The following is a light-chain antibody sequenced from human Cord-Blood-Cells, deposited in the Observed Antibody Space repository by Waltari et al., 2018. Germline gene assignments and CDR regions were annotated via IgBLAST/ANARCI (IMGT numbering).Light chain of an antibody. V-gene: IGKV3-20*01. J-gene: IGKJ3*01. CDR2: GAS. Sequence: EIVLTQSPGTLSLSPEERTTLSCRTSQSVSSSYLAWYQQKPGQAPRLLIYGASSRAAAIPDRFSGSGSETDFTLTISRLEPEDFAVYYCQQYSSSFTFGPGTKVDIK. CDR3: QQYSSSFT. CDR1: QSVSSSY.